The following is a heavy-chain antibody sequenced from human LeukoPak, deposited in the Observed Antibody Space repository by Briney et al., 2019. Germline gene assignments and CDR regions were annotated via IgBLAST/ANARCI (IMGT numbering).Heavy chain of an antibody. V-gene: IGHV4-31*03. CDR1: GGSISSGGFY. J-gene: IGHJ4*02. CDR2: IYYNGNT. CDR3: ARDRSPGCTVTTSHFGD. Sequence: SQTLSLTCTVSGGSISSGGFYWSWLRQHPGKGLEWVGHIYYNGNTYYNPSLESRLSISIDMSKNQFSLKLSSVTAADTAVYFCARDRSPGCTVTTSHFGDWGQGTLVTVSS. D-gene: IGHD4-17*01.